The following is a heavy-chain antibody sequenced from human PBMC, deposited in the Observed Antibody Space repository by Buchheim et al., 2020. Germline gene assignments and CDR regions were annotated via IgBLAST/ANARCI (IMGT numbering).Heavy chain of an antibody. CDR2: INHSGST. D-gene: IGHD2-15*01. V-gene: IGHV4-34*01. CDR3: ARGRYCSGGSCYFDY. CDR1: GGSFSGYY. Sequence: QVQLQQWGAGLLKPSETLSLTCAVYGGSFSGYYWSWIRQPPGKGLEWIGEINHSGSTNYNLSLKSRVTISVDTSKNQFSLKLSSVTAADTAVYYCARGRYCSGGSCYFDYWGQGTL. J-gene: IGHJ4*02.